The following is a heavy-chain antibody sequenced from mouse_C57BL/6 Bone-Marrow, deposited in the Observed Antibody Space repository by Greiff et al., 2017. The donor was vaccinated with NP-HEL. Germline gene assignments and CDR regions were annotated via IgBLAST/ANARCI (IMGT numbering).Heavy chain of an antibody. V-gene: IGHV1-55*01. Sequence: QVQLQQSGAELVKPGASVKMSCKASGYTFTSYWITWVKQRPGQGLEWIGDIYPGSGSTNYNEKFKSKATLTVDTSSSTAYMQLSSLTSEDSAVYYCARWGITTVVAPYWYFDVWGTGTTVTVSS. D-gene: IGHD1-1*01. CDR2: IYPGSGST. CDR3: ARWGITTVVAPYWYFDV. CDR1: GYTFTSYW. J-gene: IGHJ1*03.